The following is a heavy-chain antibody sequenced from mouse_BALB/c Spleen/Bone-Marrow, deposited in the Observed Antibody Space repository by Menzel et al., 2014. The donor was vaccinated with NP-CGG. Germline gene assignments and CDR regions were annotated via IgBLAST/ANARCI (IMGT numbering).Heavy chain of an antibody. CDR1: GYTFTSSW. CDR3: TRAGFDY. D-gene: IGHD4-1*01. V-gene: IGHV1S130*01. J-gene: IGHJ2*02. Sequence: VQLQQSGSVLVRPGASVKLSCKASGYTFTSSWMHWAKQRPGQGLEWIGEIHPNSGNTNYNEKFKGKATLTVDTSSSTAFVVLSSLTSEDSAVYCCTRAGFDYWGQGTSLTVSS. CDR2: IHPNSGNT.